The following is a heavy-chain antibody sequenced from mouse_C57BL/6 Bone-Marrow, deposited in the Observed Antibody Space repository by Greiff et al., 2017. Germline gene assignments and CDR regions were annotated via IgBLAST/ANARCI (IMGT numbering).Heavy chain of an antibody. D-gene: IGHD3-2*02. V-gene: IGHV1-55*01. CDR3: ARKAQATVYYYAMDY. CDR1: GYTFTSYW. J-gene: IGHJ4*01. CDR2: IYPGSGST. Sequence: QVQLQQPGAELVKPGASVKMSCKASGYTFTSYWITWVKQRPGQGLEWIGDIYPGSGSTNYNEKFKSKATLTVDTSSSTAYMQLSSLTSEDSAVYYCARKAQATVYYYAMDYWVKEPQSPSPQ.